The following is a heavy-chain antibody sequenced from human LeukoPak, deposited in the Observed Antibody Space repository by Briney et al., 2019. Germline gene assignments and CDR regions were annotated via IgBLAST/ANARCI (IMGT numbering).Heavy chain of an antibody. Sequence: SVKVSCXASGGTFSSYAISWVRQAPGQGLEWMGGIIPIFGTSNYAQKFQGRVTITADESTSTAYMELSSLRSEDTAVYYCASGSTYYDFWSGYLFSFYYYYMDVWGKGTTVTVSS. CDR2: IIPIFGTS. CDR3: ASGSTYYDFWSGYLFSFYYYYMDV. J-gene: IGHJ6*03. D-gene: IGHD3-3*01. V-gene: IGHV1-69*13. CDR1: GGTFSSYA.